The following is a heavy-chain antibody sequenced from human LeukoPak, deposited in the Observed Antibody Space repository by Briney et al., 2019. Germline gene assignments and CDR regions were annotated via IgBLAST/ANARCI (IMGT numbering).Heavy chain of an antibody. CDR3: ATYGANWGYYRDY. D-gene: IGHD4-23*01. J-gene: IGHJ4*02. Sequence: KPGGSLRLSCAASGFTFSSYSMNWVRQAPGKGLEWVSSISSDSNHIYYADSVKGRFTLSRDNTKKSLFLQMNSLRAEDTAVYYCATYGANWGYYRDYWGQGTLVTVSS. V-gene: IGHV3-21*01. CDR1: GFTFSSYS. CDR2: ISSDSNHI.